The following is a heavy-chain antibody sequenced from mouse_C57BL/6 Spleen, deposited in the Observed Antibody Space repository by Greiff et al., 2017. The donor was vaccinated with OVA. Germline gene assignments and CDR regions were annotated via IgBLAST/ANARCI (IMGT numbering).Heavy chain of an antibody. CDR2: IDPNSGGT. V-gene: IGHV1-62-3*01. D-gene: IGHD2-14*01. J-gene: IGHJ4*01. CDR1: GYTFTSYW. CDR3: ACENRNPYYYAMDY. Sequence: QVQLQQPGAELVKPGASVKLSCKASGYTFTSYWMHWVKQRPGRGLEWIGRIDPNSGGTKYNEKFKSKATLTVDKPSSTAYMQLSSLTSEDSAVYDCACENRNPYYYAMDYWGQGTSVTVSS.